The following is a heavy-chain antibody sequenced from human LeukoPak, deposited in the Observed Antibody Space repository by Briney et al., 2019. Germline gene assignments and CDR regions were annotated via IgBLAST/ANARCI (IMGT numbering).Heavy chain of an antibody. J-gene: IGHJ1*01. V-gene: IGHV4-39*01. CDR3: ARHLAEYFQH. CDR2: IYYSGST. CDR1: GFTFSSYSMN. Sequence: PGGSLRLSCAASGFTFSSYSMNWVRQPPGKGLEWIGSIYYSGSTYYNPSLKSRVTISVDTSKNQFSLKLSSVTAADTAVYYCARHLAEYFQHWGQGTLVTVSS.